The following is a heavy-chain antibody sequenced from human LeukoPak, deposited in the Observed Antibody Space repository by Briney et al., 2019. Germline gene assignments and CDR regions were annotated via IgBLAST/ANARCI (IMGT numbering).Heavy chain of an antibody. CDR3: AKGHYYGSGSLDY. Sequence: GGSLRLSCAASGFTFSSYWMSWVRQAPGKGLEWVSATGGRDGSTYYADSVKGRFTISRDNSKNTLYVQMNSLRAEDTAVYYCAKGHYYGSGSLDYWGQGTLVTVSS. CDR2: TGGRDGST. CDR1: GFTFSSYW. D-gene: IGHD3-10*01. J-gene: IGHJ4*02. V-gene: IGHV3-23*01.